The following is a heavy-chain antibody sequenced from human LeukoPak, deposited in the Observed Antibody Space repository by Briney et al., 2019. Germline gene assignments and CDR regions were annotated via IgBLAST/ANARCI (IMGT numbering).Heavy chain of an antibody. V-gene: IGHV4-30-2*01. CDR1: GGSISSGGYS. CDR2: IYHSGST. Sequence: SQTLSLTCAVSGGSISSGGYSWSWIRQPPGKGLEWIGYIYHSGSTYYNPSLKSRVTISVDRSKNQFSLTLSSVTAADTAVYYCARAHIVATIYLDYWGQGTLVTVSS. J-gene: IGHJ4*02. CDR3: ARAHIVATIYLDY. D-gene: IGHD5-12*01.